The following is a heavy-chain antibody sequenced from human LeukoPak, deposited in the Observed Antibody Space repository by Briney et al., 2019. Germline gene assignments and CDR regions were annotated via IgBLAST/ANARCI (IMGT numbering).Heavy chain of an antibody. V-gene: IGHV1-2*02. Sequence: ASVKVSCKASGYTFTDYYIHWVRQAPGQGLEWMGWINPNSGGTDYAQMFRGRVTLTRDTSINTAYMDLSRLRSDDTAVYHCARAIVATFATDYWGQGTLVTVSS. CDR1: GYTFTDYY. D-gene: IGHD5-12*01. J-gene: IGHJ4*02. CDR2: INPNSGGT. CDR3: ARAIVATFATDY.